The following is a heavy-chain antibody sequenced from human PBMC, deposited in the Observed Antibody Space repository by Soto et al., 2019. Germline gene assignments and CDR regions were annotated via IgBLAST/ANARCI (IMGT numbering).Heavy chain of an antibody. D-gene: IGHD1-26*01. Sequence: ASVKVSCKASGYTLISYAMHWVRQAPGQRLEWMGWINANSGDTNYAQKFQGRVTITRDTSISTAYMELSRLRSDDTAVYYCAREMGVGAYYFDYWGQGTLVTVSS. J-gene: IGHJ4*02. V-gene: IGHV1-2*02. CDR2: INANSGDT. CDR3: AREMGVGAYYFDY. CDR1: GYTLISYA.